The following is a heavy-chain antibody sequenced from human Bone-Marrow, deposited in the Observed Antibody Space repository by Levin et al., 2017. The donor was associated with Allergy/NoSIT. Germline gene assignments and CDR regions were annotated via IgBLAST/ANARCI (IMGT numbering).Heavy chain of an antibody. Sequence: SETLSLTCTVSGGSISYYYWSWIRQPPGKGLEWIGYILYSGSTNYKSSLSSRVTISLDTSQNQFSLKLNSVTAADTAIYYCAREDSRRGAFDIWGQGTVVTVSS. V-gene: IGHV4-59*01. D-gene: IGHD2-15*01. CDR1: GGSISYYY. CDR2: ILYSGST. J-gene: IGHJ3*02. CDR3: AREDSRRGAFDI.